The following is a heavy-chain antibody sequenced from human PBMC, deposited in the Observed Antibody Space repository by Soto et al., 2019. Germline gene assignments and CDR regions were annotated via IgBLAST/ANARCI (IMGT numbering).Heavy chain of an antibody. CDR3: ARFLTPAEKPPPRTQKNNWFAP. Sequence: ASVKVSCKASGYTFTSYGISCVRQAPGQGLEWMGWISAYNGNTNYAQKLQGRVTMTTDTSTSTAYMELRSLRSDDTAVYYCARFLTPAEKPPPRTQKNNWFAPGARGTLVPFS. CDR2: ISAYNGNT. D-gene: IGHD2-2*01. V-gene: IGHV1-18*01. CDR1: GYTFTSYG. J-gene: IGHJ5*02.